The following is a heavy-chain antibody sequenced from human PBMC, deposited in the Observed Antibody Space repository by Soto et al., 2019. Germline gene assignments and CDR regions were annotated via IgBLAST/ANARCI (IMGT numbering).Heavy chain of an antibody. CDR3: ARHHEYCSGGTCYVVHY. V-gene: IGHV4-59*08. D-gene: IGHD2-15*01. CDR1: GASISPYY. CDR2: VYYTGST. J-gene: IGHJ4*02. Sequence: SETLSLTCTVSGASISPYYWTWIRQPPGKELEWIGYVYYTGSTNYSPSLESRVTMSLDTSKSQFSLMLTSVTAADTAVYYCARHHEYCSGGTCYVVHYWGPGTLVTSPQ.